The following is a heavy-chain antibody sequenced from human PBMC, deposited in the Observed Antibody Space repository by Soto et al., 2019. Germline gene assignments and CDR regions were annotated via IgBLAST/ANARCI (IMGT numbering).Heavy chain of an antibody. V-gene: IGHV3-7*01. D-gene: IGHD2-2*01. CDR3: AVSRLPGVYDS. CDR2: LTSDGSTK. Sequence: GSLKLSCATSGFPFHRDYITWVRQAPVKGPEWLTNLTSDGSTKSYIDSVRGRFTISRDNTKNSLYLQMDTLRVEDTAVYYCAVSRLPGVYDSWGLGTLVTVSS. J-gene: IGHJ4*02. CDR1: GFPFHRDY.